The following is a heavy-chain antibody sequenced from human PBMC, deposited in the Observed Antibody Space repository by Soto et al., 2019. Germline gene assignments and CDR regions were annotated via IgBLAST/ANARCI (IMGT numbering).Heavy chain of an antibody. CDR1: GFTFSNAW. CDR2: NKSKTDGGTT. CDR3: TTHKLRWYNPNLDY. D-gene: IGHD1-1*01. V-gene: IGHV3-15*07. J-gene: IGHJ4*02. Sequence: GGSLRLSCAASGFTFSNAWMNWVRQAPGKGLEWVGRNKSKTDGGTTDYAAPVKGRFTISRDDSKNTLYLQMNSLKTEDTAVYYCTTHKLRWYNPNLDYWGQGTLVTVSS.